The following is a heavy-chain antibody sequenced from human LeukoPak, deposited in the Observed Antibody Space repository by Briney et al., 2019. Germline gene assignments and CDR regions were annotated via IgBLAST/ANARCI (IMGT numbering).Heavy chain of an antibody. J-gene: IGHJ4*02. CDR2: IYPGDSDT. Sequence: GESLKISCKGSGYSFTSYWIGWVRQMPGKGLGGMGIIYPGDSDTRYSPSFQGQVTISADKSISTAYLQWSSLKASDTAMYYCARQKTYYDILTGYYSQVYFDYWGQGTLVTVSS. CDR3: ARQKTYYDILTGYYSQVYFDY. CDR1: GYSFTSYW. D-gene: IGHD3-9*01. V-gene: IGHV5-51*01.